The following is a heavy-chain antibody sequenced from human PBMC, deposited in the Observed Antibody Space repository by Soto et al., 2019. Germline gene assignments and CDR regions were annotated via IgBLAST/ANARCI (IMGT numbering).Heavy chain of an antibody. Sequence: QVQLVQSGAEVKKPGASVKVSCKASGYPFSSIGISWVRQAPGQGLEWMGWISAYNRNTYYAQRLQGRVTMTTDTSTSTDYLELRRLGSDDTAVYFCARDLDGSGNYYTDYWGQGTLVTVSS. D-gene: IGHD3-10*01. V-gene: IGHV1-18*01. CDR2: ISAYNRNT. CDR3: ARDLDGSGNYYTDY. J-gene: IGHJ4*02. CDR1: GYPFSSIG.